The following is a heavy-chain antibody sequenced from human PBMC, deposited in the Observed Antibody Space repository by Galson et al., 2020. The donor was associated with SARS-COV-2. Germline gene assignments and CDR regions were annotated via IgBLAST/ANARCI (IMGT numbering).Heavy chain of an antibody. CDR2: IYPSGST. V-gene: IGHV3-53*01. Sequence: GGSLRLSCAVSGFTVSSRYISWVRQAPGKGLEWVSLIYPSGSTFYADSVRGRFTVSRDNSRNTLYLQMNSLRAEDTAVYYCLREGATIYEDYWGQGTLVTVSS. J-gene: IGHJ4*02. CDR3: LREGATIYEDY. D-gene: IGHD5-12*01. CDR1: GFTVSSRY.